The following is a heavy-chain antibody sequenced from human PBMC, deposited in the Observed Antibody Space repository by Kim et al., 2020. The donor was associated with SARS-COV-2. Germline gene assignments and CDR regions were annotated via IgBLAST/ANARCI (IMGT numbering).Heavy chain of an antibody. Sequence: YAQKLQGRVTMTTDTSTSTAYMELRSLRSDDTAVYYCARREEFGELTLDVWGQGTTVTVSS. D-gene: IGHD3-10*01. J-gene: IGHJ6*02. V-gene: IGHV1-18*01. CDR3: ARREEFGELTLDV.